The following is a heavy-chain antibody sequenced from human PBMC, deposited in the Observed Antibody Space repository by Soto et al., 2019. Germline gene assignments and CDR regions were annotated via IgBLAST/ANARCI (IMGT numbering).Heavy chain of an antibody. J-gene: IGHJ3*02. CDR1: GGSISSYY. CDR3: ARGPTYYDILTGYYRGAFDI. V-gene: IGHV4-59*01. CDR2: IYYSGST. D-gene: IGHD3-9*01. Sequence: PSETLSLTCTVSGGSISSYYWSWIRQPPGKGLEWIGYIYYSGSTNYNPSLKSRVTISVDTSKNQFSLKLSSVTAADTAVYYCARGPTYYDILTGYYRGAFDIWPQRTMVTVSS.